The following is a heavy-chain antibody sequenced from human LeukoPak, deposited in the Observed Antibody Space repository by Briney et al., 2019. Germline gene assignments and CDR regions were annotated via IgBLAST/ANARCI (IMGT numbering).Heavy chain of an antibody. V-gene: IGHV1-69*13. J-gene: IGHJ4*02. D-gene: IGHD3-22*01. CDR1: GGTFSSYA. CDR2: IIPIFGTT. Sequence: SVKVSCKASGGTFSSYAISWVRQAPGQGLEWMGGIIPIFGTTNYAQKFQGRVAITADESTSTAYMELSSLRSEDTAVYYCATWFNFYDSSGYYPHWGQGTLVTVSS. CDR3: ATWFNFYDSSGYYPH.